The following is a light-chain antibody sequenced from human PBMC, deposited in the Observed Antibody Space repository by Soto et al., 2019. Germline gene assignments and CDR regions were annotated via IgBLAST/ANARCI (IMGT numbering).Light chain of an antibody. J-gene: IGKJ1*01. V-gene: IGKV1-5*01. CDR2: DAS. CDR3: QQYNNPPT. CDR1: QSISSW. Sequence: DIQMTQSPATLSASVGDRVTITCRASQSISSWLAWYQQKPGKAPKLLIYDASSLESGVPSRFSGSGSGTEFTLTISSLQPEDFATYYCVQQYNNPPTFGQGTKVDIK.